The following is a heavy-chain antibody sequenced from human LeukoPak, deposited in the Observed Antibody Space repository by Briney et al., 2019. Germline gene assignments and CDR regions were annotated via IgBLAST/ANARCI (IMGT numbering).Heavy chain of an antibody. CDR1: GFSFSQHS. V-gene: IGHV3-21*01. J-gene: IGHJ3*02. CDR2: ITGGGTFT. CDR3: VTGDNPDYTWEKHRLDAFDI. D-gene: IGHD3-16*01. Sequence: GGSLRLSCEVSGFSFSQHSMGWVRLAPGKGLEWVSSITGGGTFTFYADSVKGRFAVSRHNANTLVFLQLHSVRADDTAIYYCVTGDNPDYTWEKHRLDAFDIWGQGTMVTVSS.